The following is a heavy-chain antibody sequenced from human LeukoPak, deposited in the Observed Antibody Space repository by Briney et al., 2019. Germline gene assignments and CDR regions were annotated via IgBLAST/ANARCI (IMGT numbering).Heavy chain of an antibody. Sequence: PSQTLSLTCTVSGGSISSGGYYWSWIRQHPGKGLEWIGYIYYSGSTYYNPSLKSRVTISVDTSKNQFSLKLSSVTAADTAVYYCARGSLVVISTDAFDIWGQGTMVTVSS. V-gene: IGHV4-31*03. CDR3: ARGSLVVISTDAFDI. CDR2: IYYSGST. D-gene: IGHD3-22*01. J-gene: IGHJ3*02. CDR1: GGSISSGGYY.